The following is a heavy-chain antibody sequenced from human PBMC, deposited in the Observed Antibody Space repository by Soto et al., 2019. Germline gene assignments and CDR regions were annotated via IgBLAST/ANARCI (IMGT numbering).Heavy chain of an antibody. J-gene: IGHJ6*02. D-gene: IGHD3-10*01. CDR2: VSAGGDMT. Sequence: DVQLLESGGHLVQPGGSLRLSCAASGFTFSSYAMSWVRQAPGKELEWVSSVSAGGDMTYYSDSVKGRFIISRDNSNNALFLQMNSLRIEDTALYYCARGDRGGSGSPASYYYSGLDVWGQGATVTVS. CDR3: ARGDRGGSGSPASYYYSGLDV. CDR1: GFTFSSYA. V-gene: IGHV3-23*01.